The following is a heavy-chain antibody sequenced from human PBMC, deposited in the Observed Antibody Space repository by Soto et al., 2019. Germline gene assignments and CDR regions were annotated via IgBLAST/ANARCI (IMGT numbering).Heavy chain of an antibody. CDR1: GFTFDDYA. Sequence: EVQLVESGGGLVQPGRSLRLSCAASGFTFDDYAMHWVRQAPGKGLEWVSGISWNSGSIGYADSVKGRFTISRDNAKNYLYLQMTSLRAEDTALYYCAKGTSYWYFDLWGRGTLVTVSS. V-gene: IGHV3-9*01. CDR2: ISWNSGSI. J-gene: IGHJ2*01. CDR3: AKGTSYWYFDL.